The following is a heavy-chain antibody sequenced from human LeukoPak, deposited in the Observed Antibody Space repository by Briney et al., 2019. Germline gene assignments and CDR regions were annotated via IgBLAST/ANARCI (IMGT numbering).Heavy chain of an antibody. D-gene: IGHD3-16*02. CDR3: AKDLSSAYENNWFDP. CDR1: GFSISNYG. CDR2: ISYDGSTK. J-gene: IGHJ5*02. V-gene: IGHV3-30*18. Sequence: PGGSLRLSCAGSGFSISNYGMQWVRQAPGKGLEWVAVISYDGSTKYYADSVKGRFTISRDNSKSTLYLQMNSLRAEDTAVYYCAKDLSSAYENNWFDPWGQGTLVTVSS.